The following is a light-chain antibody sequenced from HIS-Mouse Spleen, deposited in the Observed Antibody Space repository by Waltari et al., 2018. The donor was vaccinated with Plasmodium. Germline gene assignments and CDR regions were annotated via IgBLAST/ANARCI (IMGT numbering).Light chain of an antibody. J-gene: IGKJ2*01. V-gene: IGKV3-15*01. CDR3: QQYNNWPYT. Sequence: EIVMTQSPATLSVSPGERATLSCRASQSVSSNLAWDQQKPGQAPRLLIYGASTRATGIRARCSGSGSGTEFTLTISSMQAEDFEVYYCQQYNNWPYTFGQGTKLEIK. CDR1: QSVSSN. CDR2: GAS.